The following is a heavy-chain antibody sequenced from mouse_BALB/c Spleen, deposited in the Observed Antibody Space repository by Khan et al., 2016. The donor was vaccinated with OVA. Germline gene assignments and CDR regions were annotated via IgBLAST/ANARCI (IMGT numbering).Heavy chain of an antibody. J-gene: IGHJ4*01. D-gene: IGHD2-12*01. CDR3: ARDCRSYDGTMEY. Sequence: EVQLVESGGGLVKPGGSLKLSCAASGFTFRDYYMYWVRQTPEKRLEWVATISDGGTYTYYPDSVKGRFTIARDDARKNLYLQMRSLRSEDTAIYYCARDCRSYDGTMEYWGQGTSVTVS. CDR1: GFTFRDYY. V-gene: IGHV5-4*02. CDR2: ISDGGTYT.